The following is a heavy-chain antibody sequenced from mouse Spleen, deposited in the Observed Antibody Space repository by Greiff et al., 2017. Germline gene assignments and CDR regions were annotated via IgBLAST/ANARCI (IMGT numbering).Heavy chain of an antibody. CDR2: ISSGGSYT. CDR3: ARGAQVLDY. V-gene: IGHV5-6*01. CDR1: GFTFSSYG. J-gene: IGHJ2*01. Sequence: EVHLVESGGDLVKPGGSLKLSCAASGFTFSSYGMSWVRQTPDKRLEWVATISSGGSYTYFPDSVKGRFTISRDNAKNTLYLQMSSLKSEDTAMYYCARGAQVLDYWGQGTTLTVSS. D-gene: IGHD3-2*02.